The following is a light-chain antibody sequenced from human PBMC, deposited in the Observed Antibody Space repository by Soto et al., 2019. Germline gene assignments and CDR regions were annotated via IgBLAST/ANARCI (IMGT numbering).Light chain of an antibody. V-gene: IGKV3-15*01. CDR2: GAS. CDR1: QSVSSN. CDR3: QQRSNWPPLT. J-gene: IGKJ4*01. Sequence: EIVMTQSPGTLSVSPGERATLSCRASQSVSSNLAWYQQKPGQAPRLLIYGASTRATGIPARFSGSGSGTEFTLPISSLQSEDFAVYYCQQRSNWPPLTFGGGTKVEIK.